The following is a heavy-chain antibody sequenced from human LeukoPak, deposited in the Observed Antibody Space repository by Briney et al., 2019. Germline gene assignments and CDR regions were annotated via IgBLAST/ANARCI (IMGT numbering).Heavy chain of an antibody. J-gene: IGHJ4*02. V-gene: IGHV4-4*08. CDR3: VRDGELPY. Sequence: KSSETLSLTCTVSDGSISIYYWSWIRQPPGKGLEWIGYVYSSGNTNYSPSLKGRAIISADTSKNQFSLKLTSVTAADTAVYYCVRDGELPYWGQGIRAPAPS. CDR1: DGSISIYY. D-gene: IGHD3-10*01. CDR2: VYSSGNT.